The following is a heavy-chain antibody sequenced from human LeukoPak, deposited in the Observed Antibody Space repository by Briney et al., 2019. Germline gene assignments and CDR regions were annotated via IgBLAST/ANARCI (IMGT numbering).Heavy chain of an antibody. Sequence: GGSXXLSXAASGXTFSSYAMSWVRQAPGKGXXXXSGISGSGGSTYYADSVKGRFTISRDNSKNTLYLQMNSLRAEDTADYYCAKVGRATTITHFDYWGQGTLVTVSS. CDR2: ISGSGGST. CDR3: AKVGRATTITHFDY. J-gene: IGHJ4*02. V-gene: IGHV3-23*01. CDR1: GXTFSSYA. D-gene: IGHD5-12*01.